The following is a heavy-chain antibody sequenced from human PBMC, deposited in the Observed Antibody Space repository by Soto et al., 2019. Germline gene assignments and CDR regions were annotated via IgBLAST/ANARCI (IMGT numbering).Heavy chain of an antibody. CDR2: IYYSGST. V-gene: IGHV4-59*01. Sequence: QVQLQESGPGLVKPSETLSLTCTVSGGSISSYYWSCIRQPPGKGLEWIGYIYYSGSTNYNPSLKSRVTISVDTSKNQFSLKLSSVTAADTAVYYCARDSPHYGEEAFDIWGQGTMVTVSS. CDR1: GGSISSYY. CDR3: ARDSPHYGEEAFDI. D-gene: IGHD4-17*01. J-gene: IGHJ3*02.